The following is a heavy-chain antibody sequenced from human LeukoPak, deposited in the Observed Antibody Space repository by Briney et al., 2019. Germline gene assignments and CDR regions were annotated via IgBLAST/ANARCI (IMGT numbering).Heavy chain of an antibody. Sequence: SETLSLTCTVSGGSISSYYWSWIRQPPGKGLEWIGYIYYSGSTNYNPSLKSRVTISVDTSKNQFSLKLSSVTAADTAVYYCARQDRYCSGGSCYSGGYYYYMDVWGKGTTVTISS. D-gene: IGHD2-15*01. V-gene: IGHV4-59*08. CDR3: ARQDRYCSGGSCYSGGYYYYMDV. CDR1: GGSISSYY. CDR2: IYYSGST. J-gene: IGHJ6*03.